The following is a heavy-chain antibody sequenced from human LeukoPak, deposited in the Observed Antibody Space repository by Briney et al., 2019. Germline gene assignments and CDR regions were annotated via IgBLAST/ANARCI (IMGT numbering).Heavy chain of an antibody. CDR1: GFTFSSYG. Sequence: GGSLRLSCAASGFTFSSYGMHWVRQAPGKGLEWVAAISYDGSNKYYADSVKGRFTISRDNSKNTLYLQMNSLRAEDTAVYYCAKEQRPIAASPVWYFDYWGQGTLVTVSS. CDR2: ISYDGSNK. V-gene: IGHV3-30*18. D-gene: IGHD6-13*01. CDR3: AKEQRPIAASPVWYFDY. J-gene: IGHJ4*02.